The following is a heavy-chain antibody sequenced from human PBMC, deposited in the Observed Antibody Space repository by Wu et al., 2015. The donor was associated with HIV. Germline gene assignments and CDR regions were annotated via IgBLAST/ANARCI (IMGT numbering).Heavy chain of an antibody. CDR1: GYAFTTYY. D-gene: IGHD1-1*01. V-gene: IGHV1-46*03. CDR3: NRGMQRWVNDAFDI. Sequence: QGQLVQSGVEVKKPGASLNISCKASGYAFTTYYIHWVRQAPGQGLEWMGLINPGIGTTYYAEKFQGRVTMTRDTSTNTVNMQLGTLTSEDTAVYFCNRGMQRWVNDAFDIWGQGTMVTVSS. J-gene: IGHJ3*02. CDR2: INPGIGTT.